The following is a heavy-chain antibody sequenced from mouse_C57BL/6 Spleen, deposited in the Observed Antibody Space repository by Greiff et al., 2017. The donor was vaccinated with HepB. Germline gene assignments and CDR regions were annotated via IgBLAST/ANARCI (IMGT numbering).Heavy chain of an antibody. V-gene: IGHV5-6*01. CDR3: ARHDYGSSRCYWYFDV. Sequence: EVQRVESGGDLVKPGGSLKLSCAASGFTFSSYGMSWVRQTPDKRLEWVANISSGGSYTYYPDSVKGRFTITRDNAKNTLYLQMSSLKSEDTAMYYCARHDYGSSRCYWYFDVWGTGTTVTVSS. CDR1: GFTFSSYG. CDR2: ISSGGSYT. D-gene: IGHD1-1*01. J-gene: IGHJ1*03.